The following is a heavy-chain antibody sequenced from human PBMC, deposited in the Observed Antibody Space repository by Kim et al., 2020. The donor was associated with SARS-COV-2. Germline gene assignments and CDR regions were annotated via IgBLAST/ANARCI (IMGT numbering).Heavy chain of an antibody. CDR3: ARTITGGAFDI. V-gene: IGHV1-8*01. CDR2: MNPNSGNT. J-gene: IGHJ3*02. Sequence: ASVKVSCKASGYTFTSYDINWVRQATGQGLEWMGWMNPNSGNTGYAHKFQGRVTMTRHTSIRTAYMELSSLRSEDTAVYYCARTITGGAFDIWGQGTMVTVSS. D-gene: IGHD3-10*01. CDR1: GYTFTSYD.